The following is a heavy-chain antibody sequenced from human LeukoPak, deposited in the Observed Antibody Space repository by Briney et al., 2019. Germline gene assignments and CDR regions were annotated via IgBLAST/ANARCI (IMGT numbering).Heavy chain of an antibody. Sequence: GXXLRLSCAASGFTFSSYSMNWVRQAPGKGLEWVSYISSSSSTIYYADSVKGRFTISRESGKNSLYLQMNSLRAEDTAVYYSACHTPGDWGQGTMVTVSS. CDR1: GFTFSSYS. V-gene: IGHV3-48*01. J-gene: IGHJ3*01. D-gene: IGHD3-16*01. CDR3: ACHTPGD. CDR2: ISSSSSTI.